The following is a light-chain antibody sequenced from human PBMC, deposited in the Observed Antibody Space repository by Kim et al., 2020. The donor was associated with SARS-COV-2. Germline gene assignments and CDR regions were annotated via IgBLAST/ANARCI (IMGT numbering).Light chain of an antibody. J-gene: IGKJ1*01. CDR2: AAS. CDR3: QQSYSSPTWT. V-gene: IGKV1-39*01. CDR1: QSISRY. Sequence: SGGDRVTITCRASQSISRYLNWYQQKPGKAPKLLIYAASSLQSEVPSRFSGSGSGPDFTLTIRSLQPEDFATYYCQQSYSSPTWTFGQGTKVDIK.